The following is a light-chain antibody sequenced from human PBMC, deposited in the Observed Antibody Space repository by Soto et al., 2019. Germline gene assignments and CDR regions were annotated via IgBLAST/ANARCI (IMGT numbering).Light chain of an antibody. J-gene: IGKJ4*01. CDR2: GPS. Sequence: EIVLTQSPGTLSLSPGERATVSCRASQSVSSNYFAWYQQRPGQAPRLLIYGPSGRATGIPDRFSGSGSGTDFTLTLSRLEPEDFAVYYCQQYGDSPLTFGGGTKIEIK. CDR1: QSVSSNY. CDR3: QQYGDSPLT. V-gene: IGKV3-20*01.